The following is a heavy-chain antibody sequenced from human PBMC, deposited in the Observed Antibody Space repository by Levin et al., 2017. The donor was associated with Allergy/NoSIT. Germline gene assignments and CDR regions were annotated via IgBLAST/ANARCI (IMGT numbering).Heavy chain of an antibody. CDR2: MNPNSGNT. V-gene: IGHV1-8*01. CDR3: ARGGGGYEFSQSYGMDV. Sequence: GESLKISCKASGYTFTSYDINWVRQATGQGLEWMGWMNPNSGNTGYAQKFQGRVTMTRNTSISTAYMELSSLRSEDTAVYYCARGGGGYEFSQSYGMDVWGQGTTVTVSS. D-gene: IGHD5-12*01. J-gene: IGHJ6*02. CDR1: GYTFTSYD.